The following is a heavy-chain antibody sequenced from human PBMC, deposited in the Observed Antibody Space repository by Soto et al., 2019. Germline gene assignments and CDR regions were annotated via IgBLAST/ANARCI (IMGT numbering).Heavy chain of an antibody. CDR1: GYTFTSYA. J-gene: IGHJ4*02. CDR3: ARSIVVVTALDY. CDR2: INAGNGNT. V-gene: IGHV1-3*05. Sequence: QVQLVQSGAEEKKPGASVKVSCKASGYTFTSYAMHWVRQAPGQRLEWMGWINAGNGNTKYSQKFQGRVTIPRDTSASTAYMKLSSLRSEDTAVYYCARSIVVVTALDYWGQGTLVTVSS. D-gene: IGHD2-21*02.